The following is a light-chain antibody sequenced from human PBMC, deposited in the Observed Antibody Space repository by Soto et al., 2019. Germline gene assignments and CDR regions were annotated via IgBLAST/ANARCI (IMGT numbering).Light chain of an antibody. V-gene: IGKV3-15*01. CDR1: QSVSSN. CDR2: GAS. CDR3: QQYNNWPPT. Sequence: EIVLTQSPGTLSLSPGERATLSCRASQSVSSNYLAWYQQKPGQAPRLLIYGASTRATGIPARFSGSGSGTDFTLTISSLQSEDFAVYYCQQYNNWPPTFGQGTRLEIK. J-gene: IGKJ5*01.